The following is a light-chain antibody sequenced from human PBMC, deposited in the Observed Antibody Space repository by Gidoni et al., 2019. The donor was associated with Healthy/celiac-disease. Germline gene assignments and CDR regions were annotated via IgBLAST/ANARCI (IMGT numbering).Light chain of an antibody. Sequence: QSVLTQPPSVSVAPGPRVTISCTGRSSNIGAGYDVHCYQQRPGTAPKLLIYGNSNRPSGVPDRFSGSKSGTSASLAITGLQAEDEADYYCQSYDSSLSGSVFGGGTKLTVL. CDR3: QSYDSSLSGSV. CDR2: GNS. CDR1: SSNIGAGYD. J-gene: IGLJ2*01. V-gene: IGLV1-40*01.